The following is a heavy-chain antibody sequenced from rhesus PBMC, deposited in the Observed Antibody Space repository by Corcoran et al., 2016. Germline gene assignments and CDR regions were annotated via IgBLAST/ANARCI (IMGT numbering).Heavy chain of an antibody. J-gene: IGHJ4*01. Sequence: QVQLQESGPGLVKPSETLSLTCAVSGGSFRSYWWSWIRQPPGKGRERMGEINGKSGSTNRTPSPKRRVPILKDTAKNALSPKLSSVTAADTAVYYCARYGARGITMWGQGVLVTVSS. CDR3: ARYGARGITM. D-gene: IGHD3-28*01. CDR2: INGKSGST. V-gene: IGHV4-80*01. CDR1: GGSFRSYW.